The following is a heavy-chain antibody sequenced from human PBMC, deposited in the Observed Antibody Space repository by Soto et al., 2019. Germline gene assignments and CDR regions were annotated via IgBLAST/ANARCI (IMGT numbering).Heavy chain of an antibody. CDR2: IIYSGST. CDR3: ARGPANYYDSSGYYYYFDY. CDR1: GGSLSGYY. V-gene: IGHV4-34*12. D-gene: IGHD3-22*01. Sequence: SSETLSLTCGVHGGSLSGYYWTWIRQSPGKGLEWIGEIIYSGSTTYNPSLKSRVTISVDTSKNHFSLKLSSVTAADTAVYYCARGPANYYDSSGYYYYFDYWGQGTLVTVSS. J-gene: IGHJ4*02.